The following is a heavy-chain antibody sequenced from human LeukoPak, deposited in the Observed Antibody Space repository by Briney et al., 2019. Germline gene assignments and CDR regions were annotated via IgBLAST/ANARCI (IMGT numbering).Heavy chain of an antibody. Sequence: KASETLSLTCTVSGDSVRSDSYYWSWIRQPPGKGLEWIGDSHYRGSTDYNPSLRSRVTISVDTPRNQVSLRMTSVTAADTAVYYCASDQTYNWFDPWGQGTLVTVSS. CDR3: ASDQTYNWFDP. J-gene: IGHJ5*02. CDR1: GDSVRSDSYY. V-gene: IGHV4-61*01. CDR2: SHYRGST.